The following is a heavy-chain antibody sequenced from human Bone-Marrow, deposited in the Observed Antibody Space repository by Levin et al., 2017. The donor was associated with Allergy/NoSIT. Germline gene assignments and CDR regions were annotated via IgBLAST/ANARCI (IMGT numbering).Heavy chain of an antibody. D-gene: IGHD3-10*01. V-gene: IGHV3-23*01. CDR2: ISSSGGYA. J-gene: IGHJ5*02. CDR1: GFTFSNYA. Sequence: PGGSLRLSCAASGFTFSNYAMNWVRQAPGRGPEWVSSISSSGGYAYYADSVKGRFTISRDNSKNTLYLQMSSLRADDTAIYHCTKDVVRGLPEWGQNWFDPWGQGTLVTVSS. CDR3: TKDVVRGLPEWGQNWFDP.